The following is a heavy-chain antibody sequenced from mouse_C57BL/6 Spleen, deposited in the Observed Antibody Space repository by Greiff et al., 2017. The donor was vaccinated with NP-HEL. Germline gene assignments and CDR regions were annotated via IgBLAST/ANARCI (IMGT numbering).Heavy chain of an antibody. D-gene: IGHD3-3*01. Sequence: EVQLQESGAELVKPGASVKLSCTASGFNIKVSYMHWVKQRPEQGLEWIGMIDPDVGETQYAPQFQGTATITVDPSSNTAYLLLISLPSEDNAVYYCARGASWNWFGYWGHRALVTVST. CDR3: ARGASWNWFGY. CDR2: IDPDVGET. J-gene: IGHJ3*01. CDR1: GFNIKVSY. V-gene: IGHV14-2*01.